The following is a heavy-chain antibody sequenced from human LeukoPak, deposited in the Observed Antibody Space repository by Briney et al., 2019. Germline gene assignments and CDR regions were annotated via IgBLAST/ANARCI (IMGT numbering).Heavy chain of an antibody. CDR3: AKGYYYDSSGYYPPYYYYGMDV. V-gene: IGHV3-23*01. Sequence: PGGSLRLSCATSGFTFSSYSMNWVRQAPGKGLEWVSAISGSGGSTYYADSVKGRFTISRDNSKNTLYLQMNSLRAEDTAVYYCAKGYYYDSSGYYPPYYYYGMDVWGQGTTVTVSS. CDR1: GFTFSSYS. J-gene: IGHJ6*02. D-gene: IGHD3-22*01. CDR2: ISGSGGST.